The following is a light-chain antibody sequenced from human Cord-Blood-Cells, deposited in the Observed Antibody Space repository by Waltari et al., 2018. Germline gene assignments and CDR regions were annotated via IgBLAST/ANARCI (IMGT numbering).Light chain of an antibody. Sequence: DIQMTQSPSSLSASVGDRVTITCRTSQSICSYLNWYQQKPGKARKLLIYAASSLQSGGTSRLSGSGSGTDFTLTISSLQPEDFASYYCQQSYSSLTFGGGTKVEIK. V-gene: IGKV1-39*01. CDR1: QSICSY. J-gene: IGKJ4*01. CDR3: QQSYSSLT. CDR2: AAS.